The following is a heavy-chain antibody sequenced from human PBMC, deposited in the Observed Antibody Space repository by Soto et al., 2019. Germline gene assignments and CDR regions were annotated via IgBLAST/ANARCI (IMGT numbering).Heavy chain of an antibody. CDR3: ARALGYCSSTICYSYYYYGMDV. CDR1: GDSVSSASYY. D-gene: IGHD2-2*01. CDR2: IYYSGNS. J-gene: IGHJ6*02. Sequence: PSETLSLTCTVSGDSVSSASYYWSWIRQPPGKGLEWIGYIYYSGNSNYNPSLKSRVTISVDTSKSQFSLKLSSVTAADTAVYYCARALGYCSSTICYSYYYYGMDVWGQGTTVTVSS. V-gene: IGHV4-61*01.